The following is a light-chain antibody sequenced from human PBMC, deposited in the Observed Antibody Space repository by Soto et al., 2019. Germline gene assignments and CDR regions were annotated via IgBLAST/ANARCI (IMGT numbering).Light chain of an antibody. J-gene: IGKJ4*01. CDR2: SAS. Sequence: IPLTQSPSSLSASVGDRVTITCRASQAMSTYLAWYQQKPGKVPKLLIRSASTLQSGVPPRFSGGGSGTEFTLTISTLQPDDSGIYYCQQLNGYQLAFGGGTNVEIK. CDR1: QAMSTY. V-gene: IGKV1-9*01. CDR3: QQLNGYQLA.